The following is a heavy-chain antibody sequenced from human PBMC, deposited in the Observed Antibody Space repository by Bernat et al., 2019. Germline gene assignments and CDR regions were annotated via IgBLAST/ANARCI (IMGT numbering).Heavy chain of an antibody. CDR3: ARDHPSKYYYDSSRDY. V-gene: IGHV3-48*01. J-gene: IGHJ4*02. Sequence: EVQLVESGGGLVQPGGSLRLSCAASGFTFSSYSMNWVRQAPGKGLEWVAYISSSSSTIYYADSVKGRFTISRDNAKNSLYLQMNSLRAEDTAVYYCARDHPSKYYYDSSRDYWGQGTLVTVSS. CDR2: ISSSSSTI. D-gene: IGHD3-22*01. CDR1: GFTFSSYS.